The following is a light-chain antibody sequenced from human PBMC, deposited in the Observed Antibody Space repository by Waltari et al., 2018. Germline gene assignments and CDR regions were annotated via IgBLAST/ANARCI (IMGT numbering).Light chain of an antibody. Sequence: QSALTQPRSVSGSPGQSVTISCTGTSSDVGGYNPVSWYQPHPGKAPKLMIYDDSKRPSGVPARFSCCKSGNTASLTISGLQAEDEDDYYCCSYAGSYTLDVFGTGTKVTVL. CDR1: SSDVGGYNP. J-gene: IGLJ1*01. CDR3: CSYAGSYTLDV. V-gene: IGLV2-11*01. CDR2: DDS.